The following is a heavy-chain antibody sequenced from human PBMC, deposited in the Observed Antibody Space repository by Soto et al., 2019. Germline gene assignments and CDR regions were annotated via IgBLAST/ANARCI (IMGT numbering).Heavy chain of an antibody. V-gene: IGHV4-59*01. J-gene: IGHJ4*02. CDR3: ARGISSSWCSY. CDR1: GGSISSYY. D-gene: IGHD6-13*01. Sequence: SETLSLTCTVSGGSISSYYWSWIRQPPGKGLEWIGYIYYSGSINYNPSLKSRVTISVDTSKNQFSLKLTSVTAADAAVYYCARGISSSWCSYWGQGTLVTVSS. CDR2: IYYSGSI.